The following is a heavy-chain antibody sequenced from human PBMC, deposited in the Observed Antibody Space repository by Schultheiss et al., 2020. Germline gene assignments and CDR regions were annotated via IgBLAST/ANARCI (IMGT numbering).Heavy chain of an antibody. CDR1: GFTFSTYG. D-gene: IGHD5-12*01. Sequence: GGSLRLSCAASGFTFSTYGMHWVRQAPGKGLEWVAFIRYDGSNKYYADSVKGRLTISRDNSKNTLYLQMNSLRAEDTAVYYCAKEGGSGYDLWGQGTLVTVSS. CDR3: AKEGGSGYDL. CDR2: IRYDGSNK. V-gene: IGHV3-30*02. J-gene: IGHJ4*02.